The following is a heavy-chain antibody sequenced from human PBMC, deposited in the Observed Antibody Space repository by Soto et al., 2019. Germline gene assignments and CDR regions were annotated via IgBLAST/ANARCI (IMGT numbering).Heavy chain of an antibody. J-gene: IGHJ6*02. CDR2: AHPGDSET. CDR1: GDSFNTYW. CDR3: ARQGKDGHNQGYGMDV. Sequence: GESLKISCKGSGDSFNTYWIAWVRQMPGKGLEWMGIAHPGDSETRYSPSFEGQVTISADKSISTAYLQWSSLKASDTAMYYCARQGKDGHNQGYGMDVWGQGTTVTVSS. V-gene: IGHV5-51*01.